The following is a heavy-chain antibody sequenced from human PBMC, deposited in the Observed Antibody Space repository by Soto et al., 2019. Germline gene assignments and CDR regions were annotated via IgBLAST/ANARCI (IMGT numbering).Heavy chain of an antibody. CDR3: ARNPITMQKHYYYYGMDV. J-gene: IGHJ6*02. V-gene: IGHV1-69*13. Sequence: SVKVSCKASGGTFSSYAISWVRQAPGQGLEWMGGIIPIFGTANYAQKFQGRVTITADESTSTAYMELSSLRSEDTAVYYCARNPITMQKHYYYYGMDVWGQGTTVTVSS. CDR1: GGTFSSYA. D-gene: IGHD3-10*01. CDR2: IIPIFGTA.